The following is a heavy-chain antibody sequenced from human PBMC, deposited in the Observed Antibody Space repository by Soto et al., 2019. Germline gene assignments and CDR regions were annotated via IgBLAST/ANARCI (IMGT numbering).Heavy chain of an antibody. CDR3: ARYVGESHFDY. V-gene: IGHV4-30-4*01. J-gene: IGHJ4*02. Sequence: SETRSLTCTVSGGSITSGDYSGSWIRQPPGKGLEWIGYIHSGGSIYFNSSLKSRVTISLDTSRNQFSLDLISVTAADTAVYYCARYVGESHFDYWGQGTLVTVSS. D-gene: IGHD3-16*01. CDR1: GGSITSGDYS. CDR2: IHSGGSI.